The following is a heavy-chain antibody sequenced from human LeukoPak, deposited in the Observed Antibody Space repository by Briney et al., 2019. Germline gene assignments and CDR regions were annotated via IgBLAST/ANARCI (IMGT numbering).Heavy chain of an antibody. D-gene: IGHD6-19*01. CDR2: ISGSGGST. Sequence: GGSLRLSCAASGFTFSSYAMSWVRQAPGKGLEWVSAISGSGGSTYYADSVKGRFTIYRDNSKNTLYLQMNSLRAEDTAVYYCAKDQSGGWYFSAEVSYYFDYWGQGTLVTVSS. V-gene: IGHV3-23*01. CDR1: GFTFSSYA. J-gene: IGHJ4*02. CDR3: AKDQSGGWYFSAEVSYYFDY.